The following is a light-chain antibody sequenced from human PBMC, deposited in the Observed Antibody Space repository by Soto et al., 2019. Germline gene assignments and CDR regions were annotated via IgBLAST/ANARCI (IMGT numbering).Light chain of an antibody. J-gene: IGKJ1*01. CDR1: QSVSSNF. V-gene: IGKV3-20*01. CDR3: QQHGSSSWT. CDR2: GAS. Sequence: EIVLTQSPGTLSLSPREKATLSCRASQSVSSNFLAWYQQKPGQSPRLLIYGASSRATGIPDRFSGSGSETDFTLTITRLEPEDFAMYYCQQHGSSSWTFGQGTKVEFK.